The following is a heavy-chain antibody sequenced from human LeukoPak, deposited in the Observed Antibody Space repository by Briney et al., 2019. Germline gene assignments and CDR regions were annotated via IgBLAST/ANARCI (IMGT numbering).Heavy chain of an antibody. CDR3: TRSRSIDYGDYGWFVY. Sequence: SETLSLTCTVSGGSISNYYWSWIRQPPGKGLEWIGYIYYSGSTNYNPSLKSRVTISVDTSKNQFSLNLTSVTAADTAVYFCTRSRSIDYGDYGWFVYWGQGTLVTVSS. V-gene: IGHV4-59*08. CDR2: IYYSGST. CDR1: GGSISNYY. J-gene: IGHJ4*02. D-gene: IGHD4-17*01.